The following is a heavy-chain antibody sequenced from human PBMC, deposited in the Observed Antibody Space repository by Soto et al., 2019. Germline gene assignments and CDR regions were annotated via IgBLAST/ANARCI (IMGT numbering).Heavy chain of an antibody. J-gene: IGHJ4*02. CDR3: ARDGYCTGGSCYSAY. V-gene: IGHV1-3*01. D-gene: IGHD2-15*01. CDR1: GYTFATYA. CDR2: LNVGNGNT. Sequence: ASVKVSCKASGYTFATYAIHWGRQAPGQALEWMGWLNVGNGNTKYSEKFQGKVTISRDTSASTAYMYLSSLTSEDTAVYYCARDGYCTGGSCYSAYWAQGTLVTVSS.